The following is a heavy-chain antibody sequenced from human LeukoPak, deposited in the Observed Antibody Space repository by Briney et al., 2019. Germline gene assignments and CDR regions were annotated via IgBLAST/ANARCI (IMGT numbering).Heavy chain of an antibody. V-gene: IGHV1-2*02. CDR2: INPNSGGT. J-gene: IGHJ5*02. CDR1: GYTFTGYY. Sequence: ASVKVSCKASGYTFTGYYIHWVRQAPGQGLEWMGWINPNSGGTNYAQKFQGRVTMTRDTSITTAYMELSRLRSDDTAVYYCARKVVVVVASWNWFDPWGQGTLVTVSS. CDR3: ARKVVVVVASWNWFDP. D-gene: IGHD2-15*01.